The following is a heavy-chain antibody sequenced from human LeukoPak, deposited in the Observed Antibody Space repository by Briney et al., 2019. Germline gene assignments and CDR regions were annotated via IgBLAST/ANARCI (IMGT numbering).Heavy chain of an antibody. J-gene: IGHJ3*02. CDR2: ISSSSSYI. CDR1: GFTFSSYA. CDR3: ARDPGTTQYAFDI. V-gene: IGHV3-21*01. D-gene: IGHD1-7*01. Sequence: PRGSLRLSCAASGFTFSSYAMSWVRQAPGKGLEWVSSISSSSSYIYYADSVKGRFTISRDNAKNSLYLQMNSLRAEDTAVYYCARDPGTTQYAFDIWGQGTMVTVSS.